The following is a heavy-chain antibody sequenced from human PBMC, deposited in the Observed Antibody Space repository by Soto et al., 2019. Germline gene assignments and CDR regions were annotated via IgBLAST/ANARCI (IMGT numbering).Heavy chain of an antibody. CDR1: DDSINSGKYY. CDR2: IYYSGST. V-gene: IGHV4-31*03. CDR3: ATLRYFDWNYGMDV. Sequence: PSETLSLTCFVSDDSINSGKYYWGWIRQPPGKGLEWIGNIYYSGSTYNNPSLKSRVTISVDTSKNQFSLQLGSVTAADTAVYSCATLRYFDWNYGMDVWGQGTTVTVSS. J-gene: IGHJ6*02. D-gene: IGHD3-9*01.